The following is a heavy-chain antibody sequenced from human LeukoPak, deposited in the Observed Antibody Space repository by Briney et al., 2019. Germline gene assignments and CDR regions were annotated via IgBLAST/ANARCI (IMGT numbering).Heavy chain of an antibody. J-gene: IGHJ4*02. CDR3: ASDRTLIDLLDS. V-gene: IGHV3-30-3*01. CDR2: ISYDGANK. CDR1: GFIFSDSA. Sequence: PGRPLRLSCAASGFIFSDSAFHWVRQAPGKGLEWVALISYDGANKDYSESVKGRFTISRDNSKKMVFLQMTSQGPEDSAMYFCASDRTLIDLLDSWGQGTLVTVSS. D-gene: IGHD1-7*01.